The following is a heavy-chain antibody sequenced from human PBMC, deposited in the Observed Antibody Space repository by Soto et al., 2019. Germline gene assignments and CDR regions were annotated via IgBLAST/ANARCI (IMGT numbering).Heavy chain of an antibody. CDR1: GYTFTSYG. V-gene: IGHV1-18*01. D-gene: IGHD3-22*01. CDR2: ISAYNGNT. J-gene: IGHJ4*02. CDR3: ASGLYYYDSSGYSFDY. Sequence: ASVKVSCKASGYTFTSYGISWVRQAPGQGLEWMGWISAYNGNTNYAQKLQGRVTMTTDTSTSTAYMELRSLRSDDTAVYYCASGLYYYDSSGYSFDYWGQGTLVTVSS.